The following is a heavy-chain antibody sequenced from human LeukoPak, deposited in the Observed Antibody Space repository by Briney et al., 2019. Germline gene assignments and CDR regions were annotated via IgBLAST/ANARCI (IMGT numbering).Heavy chain of an antibody. CDR2: ISISSTYI. Sequence: GGSLRLSCAASEFTFSIYSMNWVRQAPGKGLEWVSSISISSTYIYYADSVKGRFTISRDNSKNTLSLQMNSLRAEDTAVYYCARVRTAWYEGTFDYWGQGTLVTVSS. CDR3: ARVRTAWYEGTFDY. D-gene: IGHD6-13*01. J-gene: IGHJ4*02. V-gene: IGHV3-21*01. CDR1: EFTFSIYS.